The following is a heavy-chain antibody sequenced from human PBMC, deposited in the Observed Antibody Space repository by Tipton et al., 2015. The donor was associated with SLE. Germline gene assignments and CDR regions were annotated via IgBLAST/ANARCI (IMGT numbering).Heavy chain of an antibody. CDR2: IYYSGST. J-gene: IGHJ6*02. Sequence: TLSLTCTVSGGSISSSSYYWGWIRQPPGKGLEWIGSIYYSGSTYYNPSLKSRVTISVDTSKNQFSLKLSSVTAADTAVYYCARDLGEQQPDVWGQGTTVNVSS. V-gene: IGHV4-39*07. CDR1: GGSISSSSYY. CDR3: ARDLGEQQPDV. D-gene: IGHD6-13*01.